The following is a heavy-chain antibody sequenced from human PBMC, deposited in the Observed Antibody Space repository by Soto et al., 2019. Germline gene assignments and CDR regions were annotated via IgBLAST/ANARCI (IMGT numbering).Heavy chain of an antibody. J-gene: IGHJ3*02. Sequence: QVQLQQSGPGLVKPSQTLSVTCAISGDSVSSNSAAWNWIRQSPSRGLEWLGRTCYRSQWYNDYAPSVNSRITINPATSKNHFSLQVNSVTPEDTAVYYCARERGVLSEAFDIWGRGTMVTVSS. CDR3: ARERGVLSEAFDI. CDR2: TCYRSQWYN. V-gene: IGHV6-1*02. CDR1: GDSVSSNSAA. D-gene: IGHD3-16*02.